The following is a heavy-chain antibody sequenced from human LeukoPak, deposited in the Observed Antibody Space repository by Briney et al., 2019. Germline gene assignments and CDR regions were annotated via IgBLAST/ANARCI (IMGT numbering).Heavy chain of an antibody. D-gene: IGHD5-12*01. Sequence: ASVKVSCKASGYTFTSYDINWVRQATGQGLEWMGWMNPNSGNTGYAQKFQGRVTITRNTSISTAYMELSSLRSEDTAVYYCARGWLRFYNWFDPWGQGTLVTVSS. J-gene: IGHJ5*02. CDR1: GYTFTSYD. CDR3: ARGWLRFYNWFDP. CDR2: MNPNSGNT. V-gene: IGHV1-8*03.